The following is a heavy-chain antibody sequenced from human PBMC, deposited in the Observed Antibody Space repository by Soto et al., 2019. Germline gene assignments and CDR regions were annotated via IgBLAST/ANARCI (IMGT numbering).Heavy chain of an antibody. J-gene: IGHJ5*01. CDR1: GYNFTAFC. CDR3: ARVHKNWFDS. CDR2: IDPSDSYT. Sequence: GESLKISGKASGYNFTAFCIHWVRQVPGKGLEWLGKIDPSDSYTNYSPSFEGHVTISTDNSITTAYLQWSSLRASDTALYFCARVHKNWFDSWAQGTMVTVSS. V-gene: IGHV5-10-1*01.